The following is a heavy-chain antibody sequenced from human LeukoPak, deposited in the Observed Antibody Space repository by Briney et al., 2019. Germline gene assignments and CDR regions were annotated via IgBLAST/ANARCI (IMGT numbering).Heavy chain of an antibody. CDR2: ISNGGGNT. V-gene: IGHV3-23*01. CDR3: AKAVVVPAARSRYFDY. Sequence: GGSLRLSCAPSGFTFSGYGMNWVRQAPGKGLEWVSGISNGGGNTYYADSVKGRFTISRDNSNNTLYLQMNSLRAEDTAVYYCAKAVVVPAARSRYFDYWGQGTLVTVSS. J-gene: IGHJ4*02. D-gene: IGHD2-2*01. CDR1: GFTFSGYG.